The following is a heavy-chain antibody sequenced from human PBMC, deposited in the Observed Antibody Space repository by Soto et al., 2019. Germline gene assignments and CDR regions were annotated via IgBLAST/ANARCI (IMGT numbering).Heavy chain of an antibody. V-gene: IGHV4-34*02. J-gene: IGHJ6*03. CDR1: GGSFSGYQ. CDR2: INDSGNI. Sequence: QVQLQQWGAGLLKPSETLSLTCAVYGGSFSGYQWTWIRQTPEMGLEWIGEINDSGNINYNPSLKSRVTILVDTAKKQISLRLSSVTAADTAVYYCARVLILWFGEFSRRGGYYYYMDVWGKGTTVTVSS. D-gene: IGHD3-10*01. CDR3: ARVLILWFGEFSRRGGYYYYMDV.